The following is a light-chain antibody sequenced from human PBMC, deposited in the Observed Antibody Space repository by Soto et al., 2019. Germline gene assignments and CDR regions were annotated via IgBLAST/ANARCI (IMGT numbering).Light chain of an antibody. CDR2: EVT. CDR1: SGDIGSYNR. J-gene: IGLJ1*01. Sequence: QSVLTQPASVSGSPGQSITISCTGTSGDIGSYNRVSWYQQHPGKAPKLIIYEVTDRPSGVSNRFSGSKSGNTASLTISGLQAEDEAEYYCSSYAGSNNFVCGSGTKLTVL. CDR3: SSYAGSNNFV. V-gene: IGLV2-14*01.